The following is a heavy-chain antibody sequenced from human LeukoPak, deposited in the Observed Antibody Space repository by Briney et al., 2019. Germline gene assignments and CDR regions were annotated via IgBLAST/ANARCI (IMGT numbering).Heavy chain of an antibody. J-gene: IGHJ5*02. CDR1: GFTFSSYA. CDR3: VLLWFGTPFDP. V-gene: IGHV3-23*01. Sequence: GGSLRLSCAASGFTFSSYAMSSVRQAPGKGLEWVSAISGSGGSTYYADSVKGRFTISRDNSKNTLYLQMNSLRAEDTAVYYCVLLWFGTPFDPWGQGTLVTVSS. D-gene: IGHD3-10*01. CDR2: ISGSGGST.